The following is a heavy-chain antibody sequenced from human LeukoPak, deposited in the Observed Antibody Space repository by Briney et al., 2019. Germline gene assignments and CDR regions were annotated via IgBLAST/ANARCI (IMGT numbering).Heavy chain of an antibody. CDR1: GFTFSRHW. CDR2: IKQDGSQ. D-gene: IGHD6-25*01. Sequence: GGSLRLSCAASGFTFSRHWMGWVRQAPGKGLEWVASIKQDGSQYYVDSVKGRFFISRDNAENTLYLQMNSLRAEDTAVYYCARGSPAAVWGQGALVTVSS. CDR3: ARGSPAAV. V-gene: IGHV3-7*01. J-gene: IGHJ4*02.